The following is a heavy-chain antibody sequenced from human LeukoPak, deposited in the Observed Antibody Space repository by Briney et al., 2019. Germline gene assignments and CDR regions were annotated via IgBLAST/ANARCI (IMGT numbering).Heavy chain of an antibody. V-gene: IGHV3-21*01. J-gene: IGHJ4*02. CDR2: ISSSSSYI. CDR1: GFTFSSYS. Sequence: WGSLRLSCAASGFTFSSYSMNWVRQAPGKGLEWVSSISSSSSYIYYADSVKGRFTISRDNAKNSLYLQMNSLRAEDTAVYYCARVPQYYYDSSGYFADYWGQGTLVTVSS. D-gene: IGHD3-22*01. CDR3: ARVPQYYYDSSGYFADY.